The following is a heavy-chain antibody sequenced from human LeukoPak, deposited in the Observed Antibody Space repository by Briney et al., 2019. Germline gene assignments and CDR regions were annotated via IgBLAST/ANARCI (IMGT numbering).Heavy chain of an antibody. D-gene: IGHD5-12*01. Sequence: ASVQDSLMFSGNTLPELSMHWVRPAPGKGREGMGGFDPEDGETIYAQKFQGRVTMTEDKSTDTAYMELSSFRSEDTAVYYCATIPPKRAYDYNWFDPWGQGTLVTVSS. CDR1: GNTLPELS. V-gene: IGHV1-24*01. J-gene: IGHJ5*02. CDR2: FDPEDGET. CDR3: ATIPPKRAYDYNWFDP.